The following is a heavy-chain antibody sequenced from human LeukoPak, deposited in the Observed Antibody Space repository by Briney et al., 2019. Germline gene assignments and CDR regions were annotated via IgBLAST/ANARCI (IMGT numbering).Heavy chain of an antibody. J-gene: IGHJ6*02. CDR2: IYHSGST. D-gene: IGHD6-13*01. Sequence: SETLSLTCAVSGGSISSGGYSWSWIRQPPGKGLEWIGYIYHSGSTYYNPSLKSRVTISVDRSKNQFSLKLSSVTAADTAVYYCARGRGSSSSYYYYGMDVWGQGTTVTVSS. CDR3: ARGRGSSSSYYYYGMDV. V-gene: IGHV4-30-2*01. CDR1: GGSISSGGYS.